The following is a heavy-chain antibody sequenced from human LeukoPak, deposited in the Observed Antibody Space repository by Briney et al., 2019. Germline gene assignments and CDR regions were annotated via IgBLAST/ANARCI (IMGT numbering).Heavy chain of an antibody. CDR1: GFTFSSYA. CDR2: ISYDGSNK. CDR3: VREIVGAAFDY. D-gene: IGHD1-26*01. V-gene: IGHV3-30-3*01. Sequence: GGSLRLSCAASGFTFSSYAMHWVRQAPGKGLEWVAVISYDGSNKYYADSVKGRFTISRDNSKNTLYLQMNSLRAEDTAVYYCVREIVGAAFDYWGQGTLVTVSS. J-gene: IGHJ4*02.